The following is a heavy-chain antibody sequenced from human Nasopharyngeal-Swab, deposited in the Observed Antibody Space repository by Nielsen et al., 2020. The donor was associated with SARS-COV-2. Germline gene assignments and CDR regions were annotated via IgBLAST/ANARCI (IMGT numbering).Heavy chain of an antibody. Sequence: GESLKISCAASGFTFSSYGMHWVRQAPGKGLEWVAVISYDGNYKYYADSVQGRFTISRDNSKNTLFLQMNSLRAEDTAVYYCVKGRVTIFGVVIIDYYYYMDVWGKGTTVTVS. CDR3: VKGRVTIFGVVIIDYYYYMDV. CDR2: ISYDGNYK. V-gene: IGHV3-30*18. CDR1: GFTFSSYG. J-gene: IGHJ6*03. D-gene: IGHD3-3*01.